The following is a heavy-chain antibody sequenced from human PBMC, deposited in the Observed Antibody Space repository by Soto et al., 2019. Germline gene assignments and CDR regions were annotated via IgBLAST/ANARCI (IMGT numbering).Heavy chain of an antibody. J-gene: IGHJ3*02. D-gene: IGHD1-26*01. Sequence: GGSLRLSCAASGFTFSDYGVNWVRQAPGGGLEWISYISGGGSTIYYADSVKGRFTISRDIAENSVHLQMTGLRDGDTAVYYCAREYFWSYHDAFDIWGQGTLVTVSS. CDR1: GFTFSDYG. V-gene: IGHV3-48*02. CDR2: ISGGGSTI. CDR3: AREYFWSYHDAFDI.